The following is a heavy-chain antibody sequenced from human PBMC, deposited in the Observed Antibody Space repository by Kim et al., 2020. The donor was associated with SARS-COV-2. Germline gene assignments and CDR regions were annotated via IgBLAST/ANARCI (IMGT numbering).Heavy chain of an antibody. CDR3: AGIAAAGTLWGYYYYGMDV. J-gene: IGHJ6*02. D-gene: IGHD6-13*01. CDR2: IYYSGST. Sequence: SETLSLTCTVSGGSISSYYWSWIRQPPGKGLEWIGYIYYSGSTNYNPSLKSRVTISVDTSKNQFSLKLSSLTAADTAVYYCAGIAAAGTLWGYYYYGMDVCGQGTTVTVSS. CDR1: GGSISSYY. V-gene: IGHV4-59*01.